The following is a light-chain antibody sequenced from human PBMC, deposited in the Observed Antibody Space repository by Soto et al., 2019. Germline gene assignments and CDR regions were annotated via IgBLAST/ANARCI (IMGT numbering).Light chain of an antibody. CDR1: QSLSHSNGYTY. CDR3: MQALQTPYN. CDR2: LGS. V-gene: IGKV2-28*01. Sequence: DIVMTQSPLSLPVTPGEPASISCRSSQSLSHSNGYTYLDWYLQKPGQSPQLLIYLGSNRASGVPDRFSGSGSGTDFTLKINRVEAEDIGVYYCMQALQTPYNVGQGTKLEIK. J-gene: IGKJ2*01.